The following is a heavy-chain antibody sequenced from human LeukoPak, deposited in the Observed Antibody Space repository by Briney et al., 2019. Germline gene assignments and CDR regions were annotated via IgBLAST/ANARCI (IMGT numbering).Heavy chain of an antibody. J-gene: IGHJ4*02. Sequence: SETLSLTCAVYGGSFSGYYWSWIRQPPGKGLEWIGEINHSGSTNYNPSLKSRVTISVDTSKNQFSLKLSSVTAADTAVYYCARRLVTFDYWGQGTLVTVSS. D-gene: IGHD3-9*01. CDR2: INHSGST. V-gene: IGHV4-34*01. CDR3: ARRLVTFDY. CDR1: GGSFSGYY.